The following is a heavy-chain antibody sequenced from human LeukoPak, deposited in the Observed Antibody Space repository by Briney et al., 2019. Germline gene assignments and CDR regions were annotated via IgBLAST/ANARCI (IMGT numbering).Heavy chain of an antibody. V-gene: IGHV4-59*01. CDR1: GGSISSYY. Sequence: SETLSLTCTVSGGSISSYYWSWIRQPPGKGLEWIGYIYYSGSTNYNPSLKSRVTISVDTSKNQFSLKLSSVTAADTAVYYCASSGGNSGAGAFDIWGQGTMVTVSS. J-gene: IGHJ3*02. D-gene: IGHD4-23*01. CDR3: ASSGGNSGAGAFDI. CDR2: IYYSGST.